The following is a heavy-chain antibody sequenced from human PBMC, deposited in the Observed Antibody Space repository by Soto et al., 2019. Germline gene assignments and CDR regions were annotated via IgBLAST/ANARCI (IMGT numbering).Heavy chain of an antibody. CDR3: ARIMTTVTTFAGMDV. Sequence: QVQLVESGGGVVQPGRSLRLSCAASGFTFSSYGMHWVRQAPGKGLEWVAVIWYDGSNKYYADSVKGRFTISRDNSKNTLYLQMNSLRVEDTAVYYCARIMTTVTTFAGMDVWGQGTTVTVSS. V-gene: IGHV3-33*01. D-gene: IGHD4-17*01. CDR1: GFTFSSYG. CDR2: IWYDGSNK. J-gene: IGHJ6*02.